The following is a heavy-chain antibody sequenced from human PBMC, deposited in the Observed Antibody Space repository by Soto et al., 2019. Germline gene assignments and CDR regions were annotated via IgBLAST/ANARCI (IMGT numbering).Heavy chain of an antibody. Sequence: ASVKVSCKASGYTFTTYYLHWVRQAPGQGLEWMGIINPSGGSTNYAQRFQGRVTMTSDTSTSTVYMELSSLREEDTAVYYCEALSITIFGECYFDYWGLGTLVTVSS. CDR2: INPSGGST. V-gene: IGHV1-46*01. J-gene: IGHJ4*02. CDR1: GYTFTTYY. D-gene: IGHD3-3*01. CDR3: EALSITIFGECYFDY.